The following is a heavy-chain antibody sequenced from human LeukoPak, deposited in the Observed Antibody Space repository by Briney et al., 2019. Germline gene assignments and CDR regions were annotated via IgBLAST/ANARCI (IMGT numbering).Heavy chain of an antibody. V-gene: IGHV1-18*01. Sequence: GASVKVSCKASGYTFTSYGISWVRQAPGQGLEWMGWISAYNGNTNYAQKLQGRVTMTTDTSTSTAYMELRSLRSDDTAVYYCARATRGVGGWYYFDYWGQGILVTVSS. CDR1: GYTFTSYG. J-gene: IGHJ4*02. CDR2: ISAYNGNT. CDR3: ARATRGVGGWYYFDY. D-gene: IGHD6-19*01.